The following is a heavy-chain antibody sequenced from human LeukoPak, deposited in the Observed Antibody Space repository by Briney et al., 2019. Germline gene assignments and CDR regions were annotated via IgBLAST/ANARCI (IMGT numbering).Heavy chain of an antibody. CDR2: ISNNGGTT. Sequence: GGFLRLSCAASGFSLSSYGMYWVRQAPGKGLEYVSAISNNGGTTYYANSVKGRFTISRDNSKNTLYLRMGSLRVEDMAVYYCARGTYGLPDYWGQGTLVTVSS. CDR1: GFSLSSYG. D-gene: IGHD1-1*01. J-gene: IGHJ4*02. V-gene: IGHV3-64*01. CDR3: ARGTYGLPDY.